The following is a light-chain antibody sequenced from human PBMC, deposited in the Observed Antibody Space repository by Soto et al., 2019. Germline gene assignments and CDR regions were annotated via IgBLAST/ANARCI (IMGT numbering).Light chain of an antibody. CDR2: DAS. V-gene: IGKV3-11*01. CDR3: QQRYIWPPIS. CDR1: QSVNKY. J-gene: IGKJ5*01. Sequence: EIVLSQFPATLSLSPGERATLSCRAGQSVNKYLAWYQQKPGQAPRLLVYDASNTATGVPARFSGSGSGTDFTLTISSLEPEDFAVYYCQQRYIWPPISFGQGTRLEIK.